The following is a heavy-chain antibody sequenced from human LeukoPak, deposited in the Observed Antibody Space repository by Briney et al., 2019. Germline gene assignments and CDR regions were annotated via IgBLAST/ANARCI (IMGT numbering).Heavy chain of an antibody. J-gene: IGHJ6*03. CDR2: FDPEDGET. V-gene: IGHV1-24*01. CDR3: ARDERQVATIRMDYYYYYYMDV. Sequence: GASVKVSCKVSGYTLTELSMHWVRQAPGKGLEWMGGFDPEDGETIYAQKFQGRVTITADKSTSTAYMELSSLRSEDTAVYYCARDERQVATIRMDYYYYYYMDVWGKGTTVTVSS. CDR1: GYTLTELS. D-gene: IGHD5-12*01.